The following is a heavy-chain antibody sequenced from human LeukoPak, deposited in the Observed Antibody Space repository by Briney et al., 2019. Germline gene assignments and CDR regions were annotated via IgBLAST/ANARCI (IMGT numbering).Heavy chain of an antibody. CDR1: GGSIRSGGYY. V-gene: IGHV4-31*03. CDR2: IYYSGST. Sequence: PSENLSLNCTVSGGSIRSGGYYWSWIRQHPGKGLEWIGFIYYSGSTYYNPSLKSRLTISVDTSKNQFSLKLSSVTAADTAVYYCARGHSSGYNWFDPWGQGTLVTVSS. J-gene: IGHJ5*02. D-gene: IGHD3-22*01. CDR3: ARGHSSGYNWFDP.